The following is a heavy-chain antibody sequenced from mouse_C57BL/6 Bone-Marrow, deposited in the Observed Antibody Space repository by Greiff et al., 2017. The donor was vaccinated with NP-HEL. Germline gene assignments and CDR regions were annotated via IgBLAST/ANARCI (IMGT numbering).Heavy chain of an antibody. Sequence: ESGPGLVKPSQSLSLTCSVTGYSITSGYYWNWIRQFPGNKLEWMGYISYDGSNNYNPSLKNRISITRDTSKNQFFLKLNSVTTEDTATYYCARDKRDYYGSSLRWYFDVWGTGTTVTVSS. CDR1: GYSITSGYY. CDR2: ISYDGSN. CDR3: ARDKRDYYGSSLRWYFDV. D-gene: IGHD1-1*01. V-gene: IGHV3-6*01. J-gene: IGHJ1*03.